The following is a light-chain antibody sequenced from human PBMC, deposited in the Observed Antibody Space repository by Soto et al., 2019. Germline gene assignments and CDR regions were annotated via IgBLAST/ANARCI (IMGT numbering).Light chain of an antibody. CDR1: SGHSSYA. J-gene: IGLJ2*01. Sequence: QPVLTQSPSASASLGASVKLTCTLSSGHSSYAIAWHQQQPEKGPRYLMKLNSDGSHSKGDGLPDRFSGSSSGAERYLTISRLQSEDEADYYCQTWGTGIRVFGGGTQLTVL. V-gene: IGLV4-69*01. CDR2: LNSDGSH. CDR3: QTWGTGIRV.